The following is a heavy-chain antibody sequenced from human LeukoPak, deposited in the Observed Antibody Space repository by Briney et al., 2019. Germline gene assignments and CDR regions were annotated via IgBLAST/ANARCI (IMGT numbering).Heavy chain of an antibody. D-gene: IGHD1-1*01. CDR3: ASQGGAMGGHDGWIDY. CDR2: ISDASTYI. J-gene: IGHJ4*02. Sequence: KSGGSLRLSCAASGITFSSYSMNWVRQAPGKGLEWVSSISDASTYIFYADSVKGRFTISRDNAKNSLYLQMNSLRAEDTAVYYCASQGGAMGGHDGWIDYWGQGTLVTVSS. V-gene: IGHV3-21*01. CDR1: GITFSSYS.